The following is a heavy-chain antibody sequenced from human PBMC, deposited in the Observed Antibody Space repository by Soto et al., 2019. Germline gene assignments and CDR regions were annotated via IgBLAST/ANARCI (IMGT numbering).Heavy chain of an antibody. J-gene: IGHJ3*02. V-gene: IGHV4-61*01. Sequence: SETLSLTCSVSGGSVSSGNYYWSWIRQPPGKGLEWIGCIYYTGSTNYNPSLKSRVTISVDTSKNQFSLKLSSVTTADTAVYYCARLWYSSSWYWPDDAFDIWGQGTMVTVSS. CDR2: IYYTGST. CDR1: GGSVSSGNYY. D-gene: IGHD6-13*01. CDR3: ARLWYSSSWYWPDDAFDI.